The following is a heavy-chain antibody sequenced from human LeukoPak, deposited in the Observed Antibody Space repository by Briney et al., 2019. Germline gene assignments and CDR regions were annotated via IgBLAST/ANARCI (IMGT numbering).Heavy chain of an antibody. Sequence: GGSLRLSCAASGFTFSSYGTSWVRQAPGKGLEWVSAISGSGGSTYYADSVKGRFTISRDNSKNTLYLQMNSLRAEDTAVYYCAKDLGYYDSSRLFDYWGQGTLVTVSS. CDR3: AKDLGYYDSSRLFDY. J-gene: IGHJ4*02. D-gene: IGHD3-22*01. CDR2: ISGSGGST. V-gene: IGHV3-23*01. CDR1: GFTFSSYG.